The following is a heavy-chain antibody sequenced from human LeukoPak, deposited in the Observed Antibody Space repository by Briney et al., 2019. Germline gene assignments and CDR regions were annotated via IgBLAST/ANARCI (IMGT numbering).Heavy chain of an antibody. CDR1: GFTFSDYY. D-gene: IGHD6-13*01. Sequence: PGGSLRLSCAASGFTFSDYYMSWIRQAPGKGLEWVSYISSSSSYTNYADSVKGRFTISRDNAKNSLYLQMNSLRAEDTAVYYCARGSSSWRSWFDPWGQGTLVTVSS. V-gene: IGHV3-11*06. J-gene: IGHJ5*02. CDR2: ISSSSSYT. CDR3: ARGSSSWRSWFDP.